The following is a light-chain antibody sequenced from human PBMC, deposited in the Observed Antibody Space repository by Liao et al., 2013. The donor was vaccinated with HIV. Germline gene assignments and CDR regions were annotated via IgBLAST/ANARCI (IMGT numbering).Light chain of an antibody. CDR2: EDS. J-gene: IGLJ3*02. Sequence: SYELTQPPSVSVSPGQTASITCSGDKLGHKYASWYQQRPGQSPLLVIYEDSKRPSGIPGRFSGSNSGNTATLTISETQALDEGDYYCQTWDTNSWVFGGGDQTDRP. CDR3: QTWDTNSWV. CDR1: KLGHKY. V-gene: IGLV3-1*01.